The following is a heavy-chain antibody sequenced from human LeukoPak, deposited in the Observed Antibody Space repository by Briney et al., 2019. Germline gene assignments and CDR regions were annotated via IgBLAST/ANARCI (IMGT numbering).Heavy chain of an antibody. CDR3: ARGGDSLSYYFDY. J-gene: IGHJ4*02. D-gene: IGHD3-10*01. CDR2: IIPILGIA. CDR1: GGTFSSYA. Sequence: SVKVSCKASGGTFSSYAISWVRQAPGQGLEWMGRIIPILGIANYAQEFQGRVTITADKSTSTAYMELSSLRSEDTAVYYCARGGDSLSYYFDYWGQGTLVTVSS. V-gene: IGHV1-69*04.